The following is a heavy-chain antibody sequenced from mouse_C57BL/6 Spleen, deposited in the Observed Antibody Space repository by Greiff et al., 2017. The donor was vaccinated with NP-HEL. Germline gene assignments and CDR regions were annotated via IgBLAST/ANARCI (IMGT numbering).Heavy chain of an antibody. V-gene: IGHV5-6*01. CDR3: ASLITTVVYFDY. J-gene: IGHJ2*01. CDR1: GFTFSSYG. CDR2: ISSGGSYT. Sequence: DVPLQESGGDLVKPGGSLKLSCAASGFTFSSYGMSWVRQTPDKRLEWVATISSGGSYTYYPDSVKGRFTISRDNAKNTLYLQMSSLKSEDTAMYYCASLITTVVYFDYWGQGTTLTVSS. D-gene: IGHD1-1*01.